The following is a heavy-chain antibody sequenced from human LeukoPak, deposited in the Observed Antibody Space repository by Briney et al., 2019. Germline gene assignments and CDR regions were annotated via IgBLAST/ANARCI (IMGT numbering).Heavy chain of an antibody. CDR2: IYYSGST. D-gene: IGHD3-9*01. J-gene: IGHJ4*02. CDR1: GGSISSYY. V-gene: IGHV4-59*01. CDR3: ARGIGRYFDWFGSFDY. Sequence: PSETLSLTCTVSGGSISSYYWSWIRQPPGKGLEWIGYIYYSGSTNYNPSLKSRVTISVDTSKNQFSLKLSSVTAADTAVYYCARGIGRYFDWFGSFDYWGQGTLVTVSS.